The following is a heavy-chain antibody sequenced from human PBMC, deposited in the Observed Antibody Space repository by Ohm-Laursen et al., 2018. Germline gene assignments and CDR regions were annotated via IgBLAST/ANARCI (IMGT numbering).Heavy chain of an antibody. D-gene: IGHD1-14*01. CDR1: GGSISGFY. CDR3: ARGEDRSPTHY. V-gene: IGHV4-59*01. J-gene: IGHJ4*02. CDR2: IYYSGST. Sequence: GTLSLTCPVSGGSISGFYWSWIRQPPGKGLEWIGYIYYSGSTNYNPSLKSRVTISVDTSKNQFSLKLISVTTSDTAVYYCARGEDRSPTHYWGQGTLVTVSS.